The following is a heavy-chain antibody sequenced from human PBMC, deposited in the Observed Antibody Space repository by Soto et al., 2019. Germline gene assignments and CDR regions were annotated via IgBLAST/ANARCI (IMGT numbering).Heavy chain of an antibody. CDR1: GFTFGDYA. D-gene: IGHD3-3*01. J-gene: IGHJ6*02. CDR3: TRDRDDFWSGTSLYYYYGMDV. CDR2: IRSKAYGGTT. Sequence: LRLSCTASGFTFGDYAMSWFRQAPGKGLEWVGFIRSKAYGGTTEYAASVKGRFTISRDDSKSIAYLQMNSLKTEDTAVYYCTRDRDDFWSGTSLYYYYGMDVWGQGTTVTVSS. V-gene: IGHV3-49*03.